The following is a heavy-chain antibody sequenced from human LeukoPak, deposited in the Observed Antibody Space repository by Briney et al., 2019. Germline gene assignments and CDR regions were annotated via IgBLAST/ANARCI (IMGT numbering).Heavy chain of an antibody. CDR3: ARGLLGAARWFDP. J-gene: IGHJ5*02. V-gene: IGHV6-1*01. Sequence: QTLSPTCAISGDSVASISAAWDWIRQSPSRGLEGLGRTYYRPKRYNDYAVSVKSRITINPDTSKNQFSLQLNSVTPEDTAVYYCARGLLGAARWFDPWGQGTLVTVSS. CDR1: GDSVASISAA. D-gene: IGHD2-15*01. CDR2: TYYRPKRYN.